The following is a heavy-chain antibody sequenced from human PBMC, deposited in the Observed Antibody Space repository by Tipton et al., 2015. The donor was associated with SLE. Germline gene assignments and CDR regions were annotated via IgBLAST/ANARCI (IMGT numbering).Heavy chain of an antibody. CDR2: IYYSGST. D-gene: IGHD1-26*01. J-gene: IGHJ6*03. Sequence: TLSFTCTVSGGSISSYYWSWIRQPPGKGLEWIGYIYYSGSTNYNPSLKSRVTISVDTSKNQFSLKLSSVTAADTAVYYCARGGLGVSYYYYMDVWGKGTTVTVSS. V-gene: IGHV4-59*01. CDR3: ARGGLGVSYYYYMDV. CDR1: GGSISSYY.